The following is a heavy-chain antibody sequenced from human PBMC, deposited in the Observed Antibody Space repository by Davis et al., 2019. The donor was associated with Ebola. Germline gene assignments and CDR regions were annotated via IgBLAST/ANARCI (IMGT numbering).Heavy chain of an antibody. CDR3: ARHDYGDSHFDY. Sequence: MPSETLFLTCTVSGGSVSSGSYYWSWIRQPPGKGLEWIGYIYYSGSTNYNPSLKSRVTISVDTSKNQFSLKLSSVTAADTAVYYCARHDYGDSHFDYWGQGTLVTVSS. V-gene: IGHV4-61*01. J-gene: IGHJ4*02. CDR1: GGSVSSGSYY. CDR2: IYYSGST. D-gene: IGHD4-17*01.